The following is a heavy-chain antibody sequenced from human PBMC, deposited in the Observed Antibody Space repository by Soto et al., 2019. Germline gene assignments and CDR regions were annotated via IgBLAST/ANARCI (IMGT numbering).Heavy chain of an antibody. CDR1: GFACSSNR. D-gene: IGHD4-17*01. CDR2: IHSGDST. J-gene: IGHJ4*02. Sequence: LRPYGQGAGFACSSNRMTWVRQAPGKGLEWVSVIHSGDSTFYADSVKGRFTISRDNSRNTLFLQMNSLRVEDTAVYYCARIDYGDDYWGQRTLVTVSS. V-gene: IGHV3-66*01. CDR3: ARIDYGDDY.